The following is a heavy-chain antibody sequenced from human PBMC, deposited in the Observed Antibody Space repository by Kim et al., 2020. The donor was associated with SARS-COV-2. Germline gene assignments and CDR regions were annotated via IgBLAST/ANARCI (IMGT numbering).Heavy chain of an antibody. CDR2: SSI. D-gene: IGHD2-15*01. J-gene: IGHJ6*02. V-gene: IGHV3-21*01. Sequence: SSIYDADSLKGRFTISRDNAKNSLYLQMNSLRAEDTAMYYCARDRWYGMDVWGQGTTVTVSS. CDR3: ARDRWYGMDV.